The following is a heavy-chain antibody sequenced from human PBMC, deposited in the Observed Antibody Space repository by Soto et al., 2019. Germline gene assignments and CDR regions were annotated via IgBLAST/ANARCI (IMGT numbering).Heavy chain of an antibody. Sequence: QVQLQESCPGLVKPSQSLSLTCTVSGGSSSSGGYYWCWICQHPGKGLDWIGYIYYSGSPYYNPSLKSRVTISLETSKNQVSLKLISVTGADTAVYYCSREPINWGQGTLVTVSS. CDR1: GGSSSSGGYY. D-gene: IGHD5-12*01. J-gene: IGHJ4*02. CDR2: IYYSGSP. CDR3: SREPIN. V-gene: IGHV4-31*03.